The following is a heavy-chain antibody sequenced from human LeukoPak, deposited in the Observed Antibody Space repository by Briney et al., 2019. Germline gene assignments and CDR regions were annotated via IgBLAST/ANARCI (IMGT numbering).Heavy chain of an antibody. CDR3: AKLGYCSGGSCVPDY. CDR2: ISGSGGST. D-gene: IGHD2-15*01. J-gene: IGHJ4*02. Sequence: GGSLRLSCAASGFTFSSYVMSWVRQAPGKGLEWVSAISGSGGSTYYADSVKGRFTISRDNSKNTLYLQMNSLRAEDTAVYYCAKLGYCSGGSCVPDYWGQGTLVTVSS. V-gene: IGHV3-23*01. CDR1: GFTFSSYV.